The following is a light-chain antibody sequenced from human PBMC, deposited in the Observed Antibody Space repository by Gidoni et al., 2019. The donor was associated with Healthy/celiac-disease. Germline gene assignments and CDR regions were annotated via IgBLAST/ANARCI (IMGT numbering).Light chain of an antibody. V-gene: IGKV3-15*01. J-gene: IGKJ2*01. Sequence: EIVMTQSPATLSVSPGERATLSCSTSQSVSSNLAWYQQKPGQAPRLLIYVASTRATGIPARFSGSGSGTEFTLTISSLQSEDFAVYYCQQYNALNTFGQGTKLEIK. CDR1: QSVSSN. CDR3: QQYNALNT. CDR2: VAS.